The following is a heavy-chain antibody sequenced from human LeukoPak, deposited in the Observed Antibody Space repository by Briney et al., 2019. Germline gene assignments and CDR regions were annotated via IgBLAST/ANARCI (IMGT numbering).Heavy chain of an antibody. Sequence: GGSLRLSCAASGLTFSSYSMNWVRQAPGKGLEWISYISRSGSTIYYADSVKGRFTISRDNAKNSLSLQMNSLRDEDTAVYYCARDRGYCSSTNCYLYYFDYWGQGTLVTVSS. CDR2: ISRSGSTI. D-gene: IGHD2-2*01. CDR1: GLTFSSYS. CDR3: ARDRGYCSSTNCYLYYFDY. V-gene: IGHV3-48*02. J-gene: IGHJ4*02.